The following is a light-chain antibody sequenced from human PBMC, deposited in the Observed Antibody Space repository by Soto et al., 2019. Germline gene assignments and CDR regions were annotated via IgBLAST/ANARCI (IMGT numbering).Light chain of an antibody. V-gene: IGKV3-15*01. CDR2: DAS. CDR1: QSVSSN. CDR3: QQYNNWPLT. Sequence: EIVMTQSPATLSVSPGERATLSCRASQSVSSNLAWYQQKPGQAPRLLIYDASTRATGIPAGFSGSGSGTEFTLTISSLQSEDFAVYYCQQYNNWPLTFGGGIKVEIK. J-gene: IGKJ4*01.